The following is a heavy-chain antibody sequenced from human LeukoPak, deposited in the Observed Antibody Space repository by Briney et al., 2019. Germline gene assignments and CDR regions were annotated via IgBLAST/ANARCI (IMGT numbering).Heavy chain of an antibody. CDR2: TYHRSKWYS. CDR1: GDSVSSNSAA. D-gene: IGHD3-22*01. CDR3: ARGNYDRSGYHRGDDY. J-gene: IGHJ4*02. Sequence: SQTLSLTCAISGDSVSSNSAAWNWIRQSPSRGPEWPGRTYHRSKWYSDYAESVKSRISIHPDTSKNQFSLQLNSVTPADTAVYYCARGNYDRSGYHRGDDYWGQGTLVTVSS. V-gene: IGHV6-1*01.